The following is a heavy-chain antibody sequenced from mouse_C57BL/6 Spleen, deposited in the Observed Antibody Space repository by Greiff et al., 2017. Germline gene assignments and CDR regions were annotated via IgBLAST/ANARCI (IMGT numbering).Heavy chain of an antibody. CDR2: IYPGDGDT. D-gene: IGHD2-4*01. J-gene: IGHJ2*01. Sequence: VQLQESGPELVKPGASVKISCKASGYAFSSSWMNWVKQRPGKGLEWIGRIYPGDGDTNYNGKFKGKATLTADKSSSTAYMQLSSLTSEDSAVYFCARSHYDYDPFDYWGQGTTLTVSS. V-gene: IGHV1-82*01. CDR3: ARSHYDYDPFDY. CDR1: GYAFSSSW.